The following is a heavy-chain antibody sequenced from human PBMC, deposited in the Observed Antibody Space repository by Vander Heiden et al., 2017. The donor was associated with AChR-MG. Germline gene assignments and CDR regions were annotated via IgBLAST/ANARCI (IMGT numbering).Heavy chain of an antibody. CDR2: IDTVGDS. CDR1: GFSVNSFD. Sequence: EVQLVESGGSSNQPGGSLRLPCAASGFSVNSFDMHCVRQVTGKGPEWVSTIDTVGDSYYSASVRGRFTISRDKAKNSFYLQMNSLRGGDTAVYYCAKGRAGVIDSWGRGTLVTVSS. V-gene: IGHV3-13*01. J-gene: IGHJ4*02. D-gene: IGHD2-8*01. CDR3: AKGRAGVIDS.